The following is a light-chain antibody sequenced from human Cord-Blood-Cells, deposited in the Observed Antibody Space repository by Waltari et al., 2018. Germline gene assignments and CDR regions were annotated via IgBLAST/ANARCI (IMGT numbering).Light chain of an antibody. CDR3: LSADSSGTYYV. V-gene: IGLV3-16*01. CDR1: ALPKQY. Sequence: SYELTQPPSVSVSLGQMARITCSGGALPKQYAYWYQQKPGQFPVLVIYKDSERPSGIPERFSGSSSGTIVTLTISGVQAEDEADYYCLSADSSGTYYVFGTGTKVTVL. CDR2: KDS. J-gene: IGLJ1*01.